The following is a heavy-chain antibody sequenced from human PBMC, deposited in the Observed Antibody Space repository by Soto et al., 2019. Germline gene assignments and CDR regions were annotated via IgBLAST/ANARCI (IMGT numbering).Heavy chain of an antibody. D-gene: IGHD2-21*01. CDR3: ARGRAIPYCGGDCPQYYFDS. Sequence: ASVKVSCKASGGTFSSYAISWVRQAPGQGLEWMGGIIPIFGTANYAQKFQGRVTITADKSTSTAYMELSSLRSEDTAVYYCARGRAIPYCGGDCPQYYFDSWGQGTLVTVSS. CDR2: IIPIFGTA. J-gene: IGHJ4*02. V-gene: IGHV1-69*06. CDR1: GGTFSSYA.